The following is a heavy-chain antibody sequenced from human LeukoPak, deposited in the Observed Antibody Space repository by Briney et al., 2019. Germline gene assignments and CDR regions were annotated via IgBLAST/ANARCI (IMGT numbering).Heavy chain of an antibody. CDR1: GFTFSSYA. CDR3: ARGKYYGMDV. V-gene: IGHV3-74*01. CDR2: IDSDGNFT. J-gene: IGHJ6*02. Sequence: PGGSLRLSCAASGFTFSSYAMNWVRQAPGKGLVWVSRIDSDGNFTNYADSVKGRFTISRDNAKSTLYLQMNSLNVDDTAVYYCARGKYYGMDVWGQGTTVTVSS.